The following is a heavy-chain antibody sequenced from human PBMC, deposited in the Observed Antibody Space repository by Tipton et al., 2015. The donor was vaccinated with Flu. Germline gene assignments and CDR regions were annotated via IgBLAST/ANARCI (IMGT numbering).Heavy chain of an antibody. CDR2: ISWNGDNI. V-gene: IGHV3-9*01. CDR1: GFTFEDYA. D-gene: IGHD3-10*01. CDR3: AKGDYRGSGGYSDY. J-gene: IGHJ4*02. Sequence: SLRLSCAAAGFTFEDYAMHWVRQVPGQGLEWVSVISWNGDNIGYAASVKGRFTISRDNAKNSLYLQMNSLRAEDTALYYCAKGDYRGSGGYSDYWGQGTLVTVSA.